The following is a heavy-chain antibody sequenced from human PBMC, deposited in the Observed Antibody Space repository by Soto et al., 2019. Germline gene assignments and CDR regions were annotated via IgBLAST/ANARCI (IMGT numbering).Heavy chain of an antibody. J-gene: IGHJ6*02. D-gene: IGHD2-2*01. CDR1: GFTFSSYA. Sequence: PGGSLRLSCAASGFTFSSYAMSWVRQAPGKGLEWVAGVSASGGGTSYADSVKGRFTISRDNSKDTPYLQMNSLRAEDTAVYYCAKSSSRAHYYAMDVWGQGTTVTVSS. CDR2: VSASGGGT. V-gene: IGHV3-23*01. CDR3: AKSSSRAHYYAMDV.